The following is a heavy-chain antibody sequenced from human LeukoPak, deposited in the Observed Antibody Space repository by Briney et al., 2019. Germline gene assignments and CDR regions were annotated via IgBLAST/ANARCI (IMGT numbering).Heavy chain of an antibody. CDR3: AKGRSGWLQDFDY. J-gene: IGHJ4*02. CDR2: ISGSGGST. D-gene: IGHD5-24*01. CDR1: GFTFSSYA. V-gene: IGHV3-23*01. Sequence: GGSLRLSCAASGFTFSSYAMSWVRQAPGKGLEWVSAISGSGGSTYYADSVKGRFTISRGNSKNTLYLQMNGLRAEDTAVYYCAKGRSGWLQDFDYWGQGTLVTVSS.